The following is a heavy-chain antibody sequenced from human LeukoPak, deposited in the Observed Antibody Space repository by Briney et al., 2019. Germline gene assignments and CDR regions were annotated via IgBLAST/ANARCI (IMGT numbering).Heavy chain of an antibody. Sequence: PGGSPRLSCAASGFTFSSYAMSWVRQAPGKGLEWVSAISGSGGSTYYADSVKGRFTISRDNSKNTLYLQMNSLRAEDTAVYYCAKRHNLISVAGSFDYWGQGTLVTVSS. J-gene: IGHJ4*02. CDR2: ISGSGGST. CDR3: AKRHNLISVAGSFDY. CDR1: GFTFSSYA. V-gene: IGHV3-23*01. D-gene: IGHD6-19*01.